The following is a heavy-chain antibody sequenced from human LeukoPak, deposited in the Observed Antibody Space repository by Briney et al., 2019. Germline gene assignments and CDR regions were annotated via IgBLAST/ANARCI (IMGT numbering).Heavy chain of an antibody. D-gene: IGHD3-10*01. J-gene: IGHJ4*02. CDR1: GGSISSSSYY. CDR3: ASSYYYGSGSYSN. Sequence: SETLSLTCTVSGGSISSSSYYWGWIRQPPGKGLEWIGSIYYSGSTYYNPSLKSRVTISVDTSKNQFSLKLSSVTAADTAVYYCASSYYYGSGSYSNWGQGTLVTVSS. V-gene: IGHV4-39*07. CDR2: IYYSGST.